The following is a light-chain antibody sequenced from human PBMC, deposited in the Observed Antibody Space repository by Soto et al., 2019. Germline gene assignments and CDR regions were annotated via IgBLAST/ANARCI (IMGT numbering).Light chain of an antibody. CDR3: CSYAGSSTFDVV. J-gene: IGLJ2*01. CDR2: EGS. Sequence: QSVLTQPASVCGSPGQSITISCTGTSSDVGSYNLVSWYQQHPGKAHKLMIYEGSKRPSGVSNLFSGSKSGNTASLTISGLQAEDEADYYCCSYAGSSTFDVVFGGGTKLTVL. CDR1: SSDVGSYNL. V-gene: IGLV2-23*03.